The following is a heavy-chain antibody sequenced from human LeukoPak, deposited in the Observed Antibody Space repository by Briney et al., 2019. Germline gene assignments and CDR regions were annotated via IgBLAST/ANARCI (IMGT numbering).Heavy chain of an antibody. V-gene: IGHV3-23*01. CDR2: IGGSGGST. J-gene: IGHJ2*01. CDR1: GFTFSSYA. D-gene: IGHD3-3*01. Sequence: QSGGSLRLSCAASGFTFSSYAMNWVRQAPGKGLEWVSAIGGSGGSTYCADSLKGRFTISRDNAKNSLYLQMNSLRAEDTAVYYCARGPMYYDFWSGSWYFDLWGRGTLVTVSS. CDR3: ARGPMYYDFWSGSWYFDL.